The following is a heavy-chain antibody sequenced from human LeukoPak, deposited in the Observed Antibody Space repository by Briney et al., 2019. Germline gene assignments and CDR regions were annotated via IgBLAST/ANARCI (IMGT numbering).Heavy chain of an antibody. V-gene: IGHV4-4*07. CDR1: GGSLSSYY. Sequence: SETLSPTCTVSGGSLSSYYWSWIRQPAGKGLEWIGRIYTSGSTNYNPSLKSRVTMSVDTSKNQFSLKLSSVTAADTAVYYCARDEQQLAFDIWGQGTMVTVSS. CDR2: IYTSGST. J-gene: IGHJ3*02. D-gene: IGHD6-13*01. CDR3: ARDEQQLAFDI.